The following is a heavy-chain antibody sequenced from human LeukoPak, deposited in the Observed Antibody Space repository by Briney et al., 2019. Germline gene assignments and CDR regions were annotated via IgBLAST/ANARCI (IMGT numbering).Heavy chain of an antibody. CDR1: GLTFSSYA. V-gene: IGHV3-30-3*01. CDR2: ISYDGSNK. CDR3: ARDYRQTPYDILTGYTFDY. Sequence: GGSLRLSCAASGLTFSSYAMHWVRQAPGKGLEWVAVISYDGSNKYYAESVKGRFTISRDNSKNTLYLQMNSLRAEDTAVYHCARDYRQTPYDILTGYTFDYWGQGTLVTVSS. J-gene: IGHJ4*02. D-gene: IGHD3-9*01.